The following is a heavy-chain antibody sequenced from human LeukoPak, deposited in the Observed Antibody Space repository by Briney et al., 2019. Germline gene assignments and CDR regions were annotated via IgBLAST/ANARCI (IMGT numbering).Heavy chain of an antibody. D-gene: IGHD3-3*01. CDR1: GYAFTVYF. J-gene: IGHJ4*02. V-gene: IGHV1-2*02. CDR3: ARGRRMTFGVTFDY. CDR2: INANSGCT. Sequence: ASVTVSFTASGYAFTVYFLHWVRQSPGQGLGWMVWINANSGCTNYAQKFQGRVTMSRDTSISTAYMDLSRLRSDDTAVYFCARGRRMTFGVTFDYWGQGTLITVSS.